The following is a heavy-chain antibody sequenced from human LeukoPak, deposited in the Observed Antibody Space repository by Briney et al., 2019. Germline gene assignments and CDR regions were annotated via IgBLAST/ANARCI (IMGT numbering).Heavy chain of an antibody. CDR3: ARAPGGVYYYCGMDV. V-gene: IGHV3-53*04. CDR2: IYSGGST. Sequence: HPGGSLRLSCAASGFTVSSNYMSWVRQAPGKGLEWVSVIYSGGSTYYADSVKGRFTISRHNSKNTLYLQMNSLRAEDTAVYYCARAPGGVYYYCGMDVWGQGTTVTVSS. D-gene: IGHD3-10*01. J-gene: IGHJ6*02. CDR1: GFTVSSNY.